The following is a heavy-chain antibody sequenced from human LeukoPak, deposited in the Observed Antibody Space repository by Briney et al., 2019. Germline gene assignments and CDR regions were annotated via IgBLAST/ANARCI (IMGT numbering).Heavy chain of an antibody. CDR3: AKVTVGHVHGYFDY. CDR2: ISGSGGST. Sequence: LTGGSLRLSCAASGFTFSSYAMSWVRQAPGKGLEWVSAISGSGGSTYYADSVKGRFTISRDNSKNTLYLQMNSLRAEDTAVYYCAKVTVGHVHGYFDYWGQGTLATVSS. D-gene: IGHD2-15*01. CDR1: GFTFSSYA. V-gene: IGHV3-23*01. J-gene: IGHJ4*02.